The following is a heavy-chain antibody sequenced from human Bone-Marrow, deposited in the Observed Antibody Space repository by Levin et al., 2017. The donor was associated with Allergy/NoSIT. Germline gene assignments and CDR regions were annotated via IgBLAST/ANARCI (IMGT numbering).Heavy chain of an antibody. D-gene: IGHD1-26*01. CDR2: IIPIFGTA. J-gene: IGHJ4*02. V-gene: IGHV1-69*01. Sequence: GGSLRLSCKASGGTFSSYAISWVRQAPGQGLEWMGGIIPIFGTANYAQKFQGRVTITADESTSTAYMELSSLRSEDTAVYYCASGRTLGARGVYFDYWGQGTLVTVSS. CDR3: ASGRTLGARGVYFDY. CDR1: GGTFSSYA.